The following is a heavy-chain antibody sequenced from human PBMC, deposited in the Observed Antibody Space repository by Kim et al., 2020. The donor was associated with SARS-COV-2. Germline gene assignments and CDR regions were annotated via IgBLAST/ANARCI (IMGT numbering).Heavy chain of an antibody. CDR3: ARLRPPQLVSKRYFDL. Sequence: SETLSLTCTVSGGSISSYYWSWIRQPPGKGLEWIGYIYYSGSTNYNPSLKSRVTISVDTSKNQFSLKLSSVTAADTAVYYCARLRPPQLVSKRYFDLWGRGTLVTVSS. CDR1: GGSISSYY. J-gene: IGHJ2*01. V-gene: IGHV4-59*08. D-gene: IGHD6-6*01. CDR2: IYYSGST.